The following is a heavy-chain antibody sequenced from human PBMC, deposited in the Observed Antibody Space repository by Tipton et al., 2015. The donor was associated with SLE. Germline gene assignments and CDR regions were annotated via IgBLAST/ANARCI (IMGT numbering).Heavy chain of an antibody. CDR2: IKEDGSGK. CDR3: ARDGHGDY. Sequence: SLRLSCAASGFTFSHYWMTWVRQAPGKGLEWVANIKEDGSGKYCVDSVKGRFTISRDNAKNSLYLQMNSLTAVDTAVYYCARDGHGDYWGQGTLVTVSS. CDR1: GFTFSHYW. V-gene: IGHV3-7*01. J-gene: IGHJ4*02.